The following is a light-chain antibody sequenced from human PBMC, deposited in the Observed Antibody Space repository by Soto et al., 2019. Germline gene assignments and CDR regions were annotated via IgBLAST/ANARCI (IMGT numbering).Light chain of an antibody. CDR1: SSDVGGYNY. J-gene: IGLJ3*02. CDR3: SSYTSSSTWV. CDR2: DVT. V-gene: IGLV2-14*01. Sequence: QSALTQPASVSGSPGQSITISCTGTSSDVGGYNYVSWYQQHPGKAPKLMIHDVTNRPSGVSNRFSGSKSGNTASLTISGLRAEDEADYYCSSYTSSSTWVFGGGTKLTVL.